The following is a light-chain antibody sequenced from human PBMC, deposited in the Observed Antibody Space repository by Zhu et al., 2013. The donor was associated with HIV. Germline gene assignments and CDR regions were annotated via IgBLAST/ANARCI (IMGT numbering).Light chain of an antibody. CDR2: AAS. Sequence: AIRMTQSPSSLSASTGDRVTITCRASQGIGNYLAWYQQKPGKAPKLLIYAASNLQSGVPSSFSGSGSGTDFTLTISSLRPEDFATYYCQQLNSYPRLTFGGGTKVEIK. V-gene: IGKV1-8*01. CDR3: QQLNSYPRLT. J-gene: IGKJ4*01. CDR1: QGIGNY.